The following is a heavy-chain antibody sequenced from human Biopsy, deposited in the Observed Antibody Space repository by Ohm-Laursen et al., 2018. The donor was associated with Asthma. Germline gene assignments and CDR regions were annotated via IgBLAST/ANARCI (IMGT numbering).Heavy chain of an antibody. CDR2: ISSSGSTT. Sequence: SLRLSCTASGFSFSDYYMTWMRQAPGKGLEWVSSISSSGSTTYPAESVKGRFTISRDNSKNTVYLDISSLRIEDTAVFYCGIVVAANPFQGDCWGQGTLVTVSS. V-gene: IGHV3-11*01. CDR3: GIVVAANPFQGDC. D-gene: IGHD2-15*01. CDR1: GFSFSDYY. J-gene: IGHJ4*02.